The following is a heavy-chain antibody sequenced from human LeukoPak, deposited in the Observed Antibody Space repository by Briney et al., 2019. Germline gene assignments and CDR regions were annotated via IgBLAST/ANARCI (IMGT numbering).Heavy chain of an antibody. V-gene: IGHV3-33*01. J-gene: IGHJ4*02. CDR2: IWYDGSNK. CDR3: ATYDLNGSAYYYVN. Sequence: PGGSLRLSCAASGFTFSSYGMHWVRQAPGKGLEWVAVIWYDGSNKYYADSVKGRFTISRDNSKNTLYLQMNSLRAEDTAVYYCATYDLNGSAYYYVNWGQGTLVTVSS. D-gene: IGHD3-22*01. CDR1: GFTFSSYG.